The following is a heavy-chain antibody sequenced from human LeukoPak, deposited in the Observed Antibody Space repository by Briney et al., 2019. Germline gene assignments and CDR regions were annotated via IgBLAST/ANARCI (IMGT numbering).Heavy chain of an antibody. CDR1: GFTFSTHW. CDR2: IKQDGSEK. Sequence: GGSLRLSCVASGFTFSTHWMTWVRQAPGKGLEWVTNIKQDGSEKYYLDSVKGRFTISRDNAKNSLFLQMNSLRAEDTAMYYCATDSRSCRYWGQGTLVTVSS. J-gene: IGHJ4*02. V-gene: IGHV3-7*03. CDR3: ATDSRSCRY.